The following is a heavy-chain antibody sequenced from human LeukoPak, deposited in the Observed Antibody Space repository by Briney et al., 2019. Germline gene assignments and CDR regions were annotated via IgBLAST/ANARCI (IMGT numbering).Heavy chain of an antibody. J-gene: IGHJ5*02. D-gene: IGHD3-22*01. CDR3: ARDPPDYYDSSVYNWFDP. Sequence: GGSLRLSCAASGFTFSSYWMSWVRQAPGKGLEWVANIKEDGSEKKYVDSVKGRFTISRDNAKNSLYLQMNSLRAEDTAVYYCARDPPDYYDSSVYNWFDPWGQGTLVTVSS. CDR1: GFTFSSYW. V-gene: IGHV3-7*01. CDR2: IKEDGSEK.